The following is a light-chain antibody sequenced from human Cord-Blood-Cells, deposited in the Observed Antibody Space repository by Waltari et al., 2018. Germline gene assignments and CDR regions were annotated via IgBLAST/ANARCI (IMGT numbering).Light chain of an antibody. CDR1: SSDVGSYNL. J-gene: IGLJ2*01. Sequence: QSALTQPATVSGSHGQSITISCTGTSSDVGSYNLVSWYQQHPGKAPKLMIYEGSKRPSGVSNRFSGSKSGNTASLTISVLQAEDEADYYCCSYAGSSTVFGGGTKLTVL. CDR2: EGS. CDR3: CSYAGSSTV. V-gene: IGLV2-23*01.